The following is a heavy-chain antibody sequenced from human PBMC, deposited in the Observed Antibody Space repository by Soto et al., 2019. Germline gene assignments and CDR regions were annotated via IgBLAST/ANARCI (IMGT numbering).Heavy chain of an antibody. CDR1: GYTFTGYY. J-gene: IGHJ6*02. CDR3: ALLTYYDFWSGKRYGMGV. D-gene: IGHD3-3*01. V-gene: IGHV1-2*04. Sequence: ASVKVSCKASGYTFTGYYMHWVRQAPGQGLEWMGWINPNSGGTNYAQKFQGWVTMTRDTSISTAYMELSRLRSDDTAVYYCALLTYYDFWSGKRYGMGVWGQGTTVTVSS. CDR2: INPNSGGT.